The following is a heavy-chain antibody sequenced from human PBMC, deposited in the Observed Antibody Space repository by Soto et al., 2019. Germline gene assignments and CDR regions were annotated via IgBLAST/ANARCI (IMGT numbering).Heavy chain of an antibody. V-gene: IGHV1-18*01. D-gene: IGHD3-3*01. J-gene: IGHJ6*02. CDR1: GYTFTSYG. Sequence: ASVKVSCKASGYTFTSYGISWVRQAPGQGLEWMGWISAYNGNTNLAQKLQGRVTMTTDTSTSTAYMELRSPRSDDTAVYYCARAWSGYSDYGMDVWGQGTTVTVSS. CDR3: ARAWSGYSDYGMDV. CDR2: ISAYNGNT.